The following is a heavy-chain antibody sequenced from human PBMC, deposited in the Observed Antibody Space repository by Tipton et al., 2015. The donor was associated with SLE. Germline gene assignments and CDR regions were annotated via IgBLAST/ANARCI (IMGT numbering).Heavy chain of an antibody. CDR2: IYYSGGT. D-gene: IGHD3-22*01. J-gene: IGHJ4*02. Sequence: TLSLTCTVSGGSISSHSWNWIRQPPGKGLEWIGYIYYSGGTNYNPSLNSRVTISVDMSKNQFSLKLSSVTAADTAVYFCARGPDSSGYYSDSPRFDYWGQGTLVTVSP. CDR1: GGSISSHS. V-gene: IGHV4-59*08. CDR3: ARGPDSSGYYSDSPRFDY.